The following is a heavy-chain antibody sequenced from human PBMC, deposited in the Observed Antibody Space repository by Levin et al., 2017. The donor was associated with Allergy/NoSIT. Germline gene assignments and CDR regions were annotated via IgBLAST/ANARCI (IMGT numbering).Heavy chain of an antibody. CDR1: GFTFSSYG. Sequence: TAGGSLRLSCAASGFTFSSYGMNWVRQAPGKGLEWVSSISSSPKCIDYAESVKGRFTISRDNAKNSLYLQMNDLRAEDTAVYYCARDTPRVTFGGQGTTVTVSS. J-gene: IGHJ6*02. CDR3: ARDTPRVTF. CDR2: ISSSPKCI. V-gene: IGHV3-21*01.